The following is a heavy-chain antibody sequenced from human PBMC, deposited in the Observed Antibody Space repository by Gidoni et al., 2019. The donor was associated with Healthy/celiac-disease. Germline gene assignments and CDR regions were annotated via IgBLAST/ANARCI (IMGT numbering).Heavy chain of an antibody. CDR2: IYSGGST. J-gene: IGHJ4*02. V-gene: IGHV3-66*01. D-gene: IGHD6-13*01. Sequence: EVQLVESGGGLVQPGGSLRLSCAASGFTVSSNYMSWVRQAPGKGLEWVSVIYSGGSTYYADSVKGRFTISRDNSKNTLYLQMNSLRAEDTAVYYCASLEYGYSSSWTYDYWGQGTLVTVSS. CDR3: ASLEYGYSSSWTYDY. CDR1: GFTVSSNY.